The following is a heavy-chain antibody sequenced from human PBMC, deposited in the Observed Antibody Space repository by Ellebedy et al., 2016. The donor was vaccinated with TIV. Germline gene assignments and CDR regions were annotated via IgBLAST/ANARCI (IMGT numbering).Heavy chain of an antibody. Sequence: SETLSLTCTVSGGSISSYYWSWIRQPPGKGLEWIGYIYYSGSTNYNPSLKSRVTISVDTSKNQFSLKLSPVTAADTAVYYCARELRGYSYVIDYWGQGTLVTVSS. J-gene: IGHJ4*02. CDR2: IYYSGST. V-gene: IGHV4-59*01. CDR3: ARELRGYSYVIDY. CDR1: GGSISSYY. D-gene: IGHD5-18*01.